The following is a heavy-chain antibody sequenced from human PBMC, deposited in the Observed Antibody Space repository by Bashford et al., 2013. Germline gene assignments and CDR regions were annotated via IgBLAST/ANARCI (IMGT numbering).Heavy chain of an antibody. J-gene: IGHJ4*01. Sequence: VHTLGSLRLSCAASGFTFSSYAMSWVRQAPGKGLEWVSVITGSGGSTYYADSVKGRFTISRDNSKNTLYLQMNSLRAEDTALYYCARGGGAVAGTHFDCWGQEPWSPSPQ. CDR2: ITGSGGST. CDR3: ARGGGAVAGTHFDC. D-gene: IGHD6-19*01. V-gene: IGHV3-23*01. CDR1: GFTFSSYA.